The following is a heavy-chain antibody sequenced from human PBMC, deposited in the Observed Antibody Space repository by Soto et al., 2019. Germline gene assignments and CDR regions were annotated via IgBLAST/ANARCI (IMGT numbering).Heavy chain of an antibody. CDR1: GFTFSSYS. D-gene: IGHD2-15*01. V-gene: IGHV3-21*01. Sequence: EVQLVESGGGLVKPGGSLRLSCAASGFTFSSYSMNWVRQAPGKGLEWVSSISSSSSYIYYADSVKGRFTISRDNAKNSLYLQMNSLRAEDTAVYYCARHRGYCSGASCYTDAFDIWGQGTMVTVSS. CDR2: ISSSSSYI. J-gene: IGHJ3*02. CDR3: ARHRGYCSGASCYTDAFDI.